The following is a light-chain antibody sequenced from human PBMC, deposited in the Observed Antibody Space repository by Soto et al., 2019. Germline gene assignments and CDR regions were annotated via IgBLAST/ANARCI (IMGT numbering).Light chain of an antibody. V-gene: IGKV1-5*01. Sequence: DIQMTKSPSTLSASVGERVTITGRASQSISSWLAWYQQKPGKAPKLLIYDASSLESGVPSRFSGSGSGTEFTLTISSLQPDDFATYYCQQYNSYSPYTFGQGTKVDIK. CDR2: DAS. J-gene: IGKJ2*01. CDR3: QQYNSYSPYT. CDR1: QSISSW.